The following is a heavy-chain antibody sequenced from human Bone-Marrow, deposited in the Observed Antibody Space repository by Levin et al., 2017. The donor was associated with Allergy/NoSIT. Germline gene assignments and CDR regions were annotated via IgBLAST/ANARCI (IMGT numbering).Heavy chain of an antibody. Sequence: GESLKISCVVSGFIFRDYSMLWVRRAPGKGLDWVALISPGGDEFYADSVKGRFSISRDNSQDTLYLQLNGLRSEDTATYYCASIQSAFSTAFDFWGQGSRVAVSS. J-gene: IGHJ4*02. CDR1: GFIFRDYS. D-gene: IGHD4-11*01. V-gene: IGHV3-30*03. CDR3: ASIQSAFSTAFDF. CDR2: ISPGGDE.